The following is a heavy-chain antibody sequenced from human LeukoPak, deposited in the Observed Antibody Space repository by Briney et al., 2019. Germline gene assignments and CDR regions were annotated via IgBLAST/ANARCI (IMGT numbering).Heavy chain of an antibody. CDR2: INPSGGST. D-gene: IGHD1-26*01. J-gene: IGHJ4*02. CDR1: GYTFTSYY. V-gene: IGHV1-46*01. CDR3: ARDRGGDSGSYDY. Sequence: ASVKVSCKASGYTFTSYYMHWVRQAPGQGLEWMGIINPSGGSTSHAQRFQGRVTMTRDMSTSTVYMELSSLRSEDTAVYYCARDRGGDSGSYDYWGQGTLVTVSS.